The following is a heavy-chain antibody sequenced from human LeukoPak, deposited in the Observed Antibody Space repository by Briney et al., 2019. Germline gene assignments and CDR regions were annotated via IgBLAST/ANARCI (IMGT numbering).Heavy chain of an antibody. J-gene: IGHJ4*02. V-gene: IGHV4-59*05. CDR2: IYYSGSA. D-gene: IGHD3-10*01. CDR3: AGLGVVRGAYGEHYFDY. Sequence: GSLRLSCAASGFTFSTYSMNWIRQPPGKGLEWIGSIYYSGSAYYNPSLKSRVTISVDTSKNQFSLKLSSVTAADTAVYYCAGLGVVRGAYGEHYFDYWGQGTLVTVSS. CDR1: GFTFSTYS.